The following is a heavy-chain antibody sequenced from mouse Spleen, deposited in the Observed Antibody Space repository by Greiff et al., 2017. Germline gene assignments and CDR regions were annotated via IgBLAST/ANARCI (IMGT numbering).Heavy chain of an antibody. CDR3: AREGDDYWAWFAY. Sequence: QVQLQQSGAELAKPGASVKLSCKASGYNFTSYWMHWVKQRPGQGLEWIGYINPSSGYTKYNQKFKDKATLTADKSSSTAYMQLSSLTYEDSAVYYCAREGDDYWAWFAYWGQGTLVTVSA. CDR2: INPSSGYT. V-gene: IGHV1-7*01. J-gene: IGHJ3*01. D-gene: IGHD2-4*01. CDR1: GYNFTSYW.